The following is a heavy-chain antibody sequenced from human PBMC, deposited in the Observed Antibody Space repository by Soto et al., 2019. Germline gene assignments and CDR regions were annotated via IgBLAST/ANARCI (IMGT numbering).Heavy chain of an antibody. J-gene: IGHJ4*02. Sequence: SVKVSCKASGGTFSSYAISWVRQAPGQGLEWMGGIIPIFGTANYAQKFQGRVTITADESTSTAYMELSSLRSEDTAVYCCASPAASGWQYYFDYWGQGTLVTVSS. CDR2: IIPIFGTA. D-gene: IGHD6-19*01. V-gene: IGHV1-69*13. CDR3: ASPAASGWQYYFDY. CDR1: GGTFSSYA.